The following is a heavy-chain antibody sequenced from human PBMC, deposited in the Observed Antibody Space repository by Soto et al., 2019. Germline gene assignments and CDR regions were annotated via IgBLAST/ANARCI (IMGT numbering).Heavy chain of an antibody. CDR3: ARGQAAAGSPHPYYFDD. V-gene: IGHV4-34*01. CDR2: INHRGST. Sequence: PSATLSLTCAVYRLSFIGYYWSWIRQPPGKGLEWIGEINHRGSTHYNPSLKSRLTISVDTSKNQFSLKLRSVTAADTALYYCARGQAAAGSPHPYYFDDWGKGTRVT. CDR1: RLSFIGYY. D-gene: IGHD6-13*01. J-gene: IGHJ4*02.